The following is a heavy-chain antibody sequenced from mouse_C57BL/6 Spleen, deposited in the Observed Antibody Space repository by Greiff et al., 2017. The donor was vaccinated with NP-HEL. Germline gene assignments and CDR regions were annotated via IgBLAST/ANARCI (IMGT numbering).Heavy chain of an antibody. J-gene: IGHJ2*01. CDR2: ISYDGSN. CDR3: ARAPLYYFDY. CDR1: GYSITSGYY. Sequence: EVQLQESGPGLVKPSQSLSLTCSVTGYSITSGYYWNWIRQFPGNKLEWMGYISYDGSNNYNPSLKNRISITRDTSKNQFFLKLNSVTTEDTATYYCARAPLYYFDYWGQGTTLTVSS. V-gene: IGHV3-6*01.